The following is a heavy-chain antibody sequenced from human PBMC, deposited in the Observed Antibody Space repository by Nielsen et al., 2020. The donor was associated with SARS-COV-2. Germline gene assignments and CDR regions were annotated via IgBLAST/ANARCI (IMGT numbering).Heavy chain of an antibody. CDR1: GGSISNYY. CDR2: IFFSGST. CDR3: ARDRLGIGVDY. Sequence: SETLSLTCTVSGGSISNYYWSWVRQPPGKGLEWIGYIFFSGSTNYDPSLKSRVTISVDTSKNQFYLKLSSVTAADTAVYYCARDRLGIGVDYWGQGTLVTVSS. V-gene: IGHV4-59*01. D-gene: IGHD7-27*01. J-gene: IGHJ4*02.